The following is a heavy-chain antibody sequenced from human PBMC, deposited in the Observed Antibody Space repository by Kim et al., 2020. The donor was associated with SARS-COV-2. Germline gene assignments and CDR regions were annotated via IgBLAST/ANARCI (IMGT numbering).Heavy chain of an antibody. Sequence: GGSLRLSCAASGFTFSSYAMSWVRQDPGKGLEWVSAISGSGGSTYYADSVKGRFTISRDNSKNTLYLQMNSLRAEDTAVYYCAKTNLRTIKVAAKPDYWGQGTLVTVSS. CDR1: GFTFSSYA. CDR3: AKTNLRTIKVAAKPDY. CDR2: ISGSGGST. D-gene: IGHD2-15*01. J-gene: IGHJ4*02. V-gene: IGHV3-23*01.